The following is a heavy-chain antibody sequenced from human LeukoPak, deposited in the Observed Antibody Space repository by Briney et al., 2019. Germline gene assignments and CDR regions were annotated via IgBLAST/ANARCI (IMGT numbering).Heavy chain of an antibody. CDR3: AREEERPIAVTYYYYMDV. CDR1: GYTFTSYY. Sequence: ASVKVSCKASGYTFTSYYMHWVRQASGQGLEWMGIINPSGGSTSYAQKFQGRVTITTDESTSTAYMELSSLRSEDTAVYYCAREEERPIAVTYYYYMDVWGKGTTVTVSS. D-gene: IGHD6-19*01. V-gene: IGHV1-46*01. CDR2: INPSGGST. J-gene: IGHJ6*03.